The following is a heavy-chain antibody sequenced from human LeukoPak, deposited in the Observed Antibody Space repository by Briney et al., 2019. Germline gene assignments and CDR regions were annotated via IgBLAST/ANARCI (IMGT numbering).Heavy chain of an antibody. CDR1: GYTLTNYG. V-gene: IGHV1-18*01. CDR3: ARVVASAPAPVTGTTADVRFWFDP. Sequence: ASVRVSCKASGYTLTNYGLSWVRQAPGQGLEWMGWITPYNGNTNYAQKLQGRVTMTTDTSTSTAYMELRSLRSDDTAVYYCARVVASAPAPVTGTTADVRFWFDPWGQGTLVTVSS. J-gene: IGHJ5*02. D-gene: IGHD1-1*01. CDR2: ITPYNGNT.